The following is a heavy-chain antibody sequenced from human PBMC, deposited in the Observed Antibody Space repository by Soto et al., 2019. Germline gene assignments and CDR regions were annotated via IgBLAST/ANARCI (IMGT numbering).Heavy chain of an antibody. J-gene: IGHJ4*02. CDR3: ARGTYYDILTGYYPLDY. Sequence: ASVKVSCKASGYTFTSYGISWVRQAPGQGLEWMGWISAYNGNTNYAQKLQGRVTMTTDTSTSTAYMELRSLRSDDTAVYYCARGTYYDILTGYYPLDYWGQGTLVTVPS. CDR1: GYTFTSYG. CDR2: ISAYNGNT. V-gene: IGHV1-18*01. D-gene: IGHD3-9*01.